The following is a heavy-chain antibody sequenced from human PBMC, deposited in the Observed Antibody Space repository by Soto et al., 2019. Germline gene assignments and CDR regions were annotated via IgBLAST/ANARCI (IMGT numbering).Heavy chain of an antibody. D-gene: IGHD4-17*01. Sequence: QVQLVESGGGVVQPGRSLRLSCAANRFTFSSYGIHWVRQAPGKGLEWVAVISYDGSNKYYADSVKGRFTISRDNSKNTLYLQMNSLRAEATAVYYCAKEGDYGDYYFDYWGQGTLVTVSS. CDR3: AKEGDYGDYYFDY. J-gene: IGHJ4*02. CDR1: RFTFSSYG. CDR2: ISYDGSNK. V-gene: IGHV3-30*18.